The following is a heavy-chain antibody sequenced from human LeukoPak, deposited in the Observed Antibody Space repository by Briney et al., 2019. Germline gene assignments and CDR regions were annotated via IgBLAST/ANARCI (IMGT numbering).Heavy chain of an antibody. Sequence: ASVKVSCKASGYTFNSYSVSWVRQAPGQGLEWMGWTSTYNGNTNYSQKLQGRVTMTTDTSTRTAYMELRSLRSDDTAVYYCAREWKYCRSTSCGYYFDYWGQGTLVTVSS. CDR3: AREWKYCRSTSCGYYFDY. CDR2: TSTYNGNT. J-gene: IGHJ4*02. CDR1: GYTFNSYS. D-gene: IGHD2-2*01. V-gene: IGHV1-18*01.